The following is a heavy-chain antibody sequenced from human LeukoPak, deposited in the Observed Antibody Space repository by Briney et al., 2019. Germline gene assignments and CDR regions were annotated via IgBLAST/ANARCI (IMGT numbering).Heavy chain of an antibody. J-gene: IGHJ3*02. CDR2: ISGGGGIT. V-gene: IGHV3-23*01. CDR1: GFTFSSYA. CDR3: AKGRGGSPDYDFDI. D-gene: IGHD2-15*01. Sequence: GGSLRLSCSASGFTFSSYAMSWVRQAPGKGLEWVSGISGGGGITYFADSVKGRFTISRDNSKNTLYLRMNTLRAEDTAVYFCAKGRGGSPDYDFDIWGQGTMVSVSS.